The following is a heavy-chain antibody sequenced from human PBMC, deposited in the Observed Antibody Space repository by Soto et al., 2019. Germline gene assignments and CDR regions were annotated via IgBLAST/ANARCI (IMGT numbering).Heavy chain of an antibody. J-gene: IGHJ6*02. V-gene: IGHV3-23*01. CDR2: ISGSGGST. D-gene: IGHD1-7*01. Sequence: LRLSCAASGFTFSRHAMSWVRQAPGKGLEWVSLISGSGGSTYYADSVKGRFTIFRDNSKNTVFLQMNSLRAEDTAVYYCAQVGHSGNYASHYHYHGLDVRGQGTSVTVSS. CDR1: GFTFSRHA. CDR3: AQVGHSGNYASHYHYHGLDV.